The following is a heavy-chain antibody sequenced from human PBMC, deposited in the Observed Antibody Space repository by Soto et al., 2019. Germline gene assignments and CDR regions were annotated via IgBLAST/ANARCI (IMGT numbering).Heavy chain of an antibody. D-gene: IGHD1-20*01. Sequence: ASVKGACKGSGYTFTGYYMHWGRQAPGQGLEWMGWINPNSGGTNYAQKCQGWVTMTRDTSISTAYMEMSRLRSDDTAVYYCANSITGRPNAAFDPWGQGTMVPVSS. J-gene: IGHJ3*01. CDR2: INPNSGGT. CDR3: ANSITGRPNAAFDP. V-gene: IGHV1-2*04. CDR1: GYTFTGYY.